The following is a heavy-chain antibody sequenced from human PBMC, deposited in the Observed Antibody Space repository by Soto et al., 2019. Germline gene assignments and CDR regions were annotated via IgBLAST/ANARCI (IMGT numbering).Heavy chain of an antibody. J-gene: IGHJ6*02. CDR3: ATSRGRVVVPAFYYYGMDV. D-gene: IGHD2-2*01. CDR2: IIPIFGTA. CDR1: GCTFSSYA. V-gene: IGHV1-69*13. Sequence: GASVKVSCKASGCTFSSYAISWVRQAPGQGLEWMGGIIPIFGTANYAQKFQGRVTITADESTSTAYMELSSLRSEDTAVYYCATSRGRVVVPAFYYYGMDVWGQGTTVTVSS.